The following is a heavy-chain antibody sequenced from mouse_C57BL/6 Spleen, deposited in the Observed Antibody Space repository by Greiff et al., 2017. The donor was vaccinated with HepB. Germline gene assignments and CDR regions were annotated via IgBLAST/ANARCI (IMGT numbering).Heavy chain of an antibody. CDR1: GFTFSSYA. CDR3: ARDLDYGSSFGFAY. Sequence: DVHLVESGGGLVKPGGSLKLSCAASGFTFSSYAMSWVRQTPEKRLEWVATISDGGSYTYYPDNVKGRFTISRDNAKNNLYLQMSHLKSEDTAMYYCARDLDYGSSFGFAYWGQGTLVTVSA. D-gene: IGHD1-1*01. CDR2: ISDGGSYT. J-gene: IGHJ3*01. V-gene: IGHV5-4*01.